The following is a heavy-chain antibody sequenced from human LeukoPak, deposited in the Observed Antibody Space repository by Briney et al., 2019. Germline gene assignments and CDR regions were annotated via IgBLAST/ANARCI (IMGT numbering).Heavy chain of an antibody. V-gene: IGHV3-23*01. Sequence: PGGSLRLSCAASGFTFSSYAMSWVRQAPGKGLEWVSAISGSGGSTYYADSVKGRFTISRDNSKNTLYLQLNGLRAEDTAVYYCAKALYVWGSYRNSYYFDYWGQGTLVTVSS. J-gene: IGHJ4*02. CDR2: ISGSGGST. CDR3: AKALYVWGSYRNSYYFDY. D-gene: IGHD3-16*02. CDR1: GFTFSSYA.